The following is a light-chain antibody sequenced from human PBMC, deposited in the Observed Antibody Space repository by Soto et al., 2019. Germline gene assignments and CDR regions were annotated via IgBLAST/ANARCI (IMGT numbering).Light chain of an antibody. V-gene: IGKV1-5*01. J-gene: IGKJ2*01. CDR3: QQYNSSPYT. CDR2: DAS. Sequence: DIQMTQSPSTLSASVGDRVTITCRASQSISSWLAWYQQKPGKAPKLLIYDASSLESGVPSRFSGSGSGTEFTLTVSSLQPDDFALYYCQQYNSSPYTFGQGTKLELK. CDR1: QSISSW.